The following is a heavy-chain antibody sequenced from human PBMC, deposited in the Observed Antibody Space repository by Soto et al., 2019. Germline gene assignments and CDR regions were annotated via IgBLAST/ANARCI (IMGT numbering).Heavy chain of an antibody. CDR1: GGSFSVYY. Sequence: SETVALTCAVYGGSFSVYYWTWIRQPPGTGLEWIGEINHSGSTNYNPSLKSRVTISVDTSKNQFSLKLTSVTAADTAVYYCARDKITGLFDYWGKGTLVTVSS. CDR2: INHSGST. V-gene: IGHV4-34*01. CDR3: ARDKITGLFDY. D-gene: IGHD2-8*02. J-gene: IGHJ4*02.